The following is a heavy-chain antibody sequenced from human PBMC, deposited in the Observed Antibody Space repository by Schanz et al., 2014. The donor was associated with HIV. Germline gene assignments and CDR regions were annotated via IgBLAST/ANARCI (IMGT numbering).Heavy chain of an antibody. CDR2: IHPNSGGT. J-gene: IGHJ2*01. V-gene: IGHV1-2*02. D-gene: IGHD3-22*01. CDR1: GNTFTGYS. CDR3: AMGPDYYDSSAYYRVGLWYFDL. Sequence: QVQLVQSGAEVKKPGASVKVSCKTSGNTFTGYSVHWVRQAPGQGLEWMGWIHPNSGGTKYAQKFEGRVAMTRDTSMNTAYMELRRLRYDDTAVYYCAMGPDYYDSSAYYRVGLWYFDLWGRGTLVAVSS.